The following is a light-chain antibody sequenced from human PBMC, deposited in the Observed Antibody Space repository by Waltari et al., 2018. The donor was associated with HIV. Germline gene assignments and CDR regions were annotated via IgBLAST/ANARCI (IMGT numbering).Light chain of an antibody. V-gene: IGLV2-23*02. Sequence: QSALTQPASVSGSPGQSITISCTGTSSDVGGYNLVWYQQHPGKAPKLMIYEVRKRPSGVSNRFSGSKSGNTASLTISGLQAEDEADYYCCAYAGSTTYVIFGGGTKLTVL. CDR1: SSDVGGYNL. J-gene: IGLJ2*01. CDR3: CAYAGSTTYVI. CDR2: EVR.